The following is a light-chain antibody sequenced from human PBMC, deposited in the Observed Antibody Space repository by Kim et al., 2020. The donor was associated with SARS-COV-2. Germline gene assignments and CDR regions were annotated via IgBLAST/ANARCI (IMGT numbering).Light chain of an antibody. Sequence: PASFSCRSSQSLVHTDGYSYLTLFQQRPGQSPRRLIYQASNLDSGVPDRFSGIGSGTDFTLKISRVEAEDVGVYYCMQGSHWPHSFGQVTKLEI. CDR1: QSLVHTDGYSY. CDR2: QAS. J-gene: IGKJ2*03. CDR3: MQGSHWPHS. V-gene: IGKV2-30*02.